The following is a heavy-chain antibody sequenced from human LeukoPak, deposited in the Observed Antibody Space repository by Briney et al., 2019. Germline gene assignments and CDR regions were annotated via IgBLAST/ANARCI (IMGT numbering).Heavy chain of an antibody. D-gene: IGHD3-22*01. CDR1: GFTFSSYS. J-gene: IGHJ4*02. CDR3: ARDPLYYYDSSGYYLYYFDY. CDR2: ISSSSSYI. Sequence: GGSLRLSCAASGFTFSSYSMNWVRQAPGKGLEWVSSISSSSSYIYYADSVKGRFTISRDNAKNSLYLQMNSLRAEDTAVYYCARDPLYYYDSSGYYLYYFDYWGQGTLVTVSS. V-gene: IGHV3-21*01.